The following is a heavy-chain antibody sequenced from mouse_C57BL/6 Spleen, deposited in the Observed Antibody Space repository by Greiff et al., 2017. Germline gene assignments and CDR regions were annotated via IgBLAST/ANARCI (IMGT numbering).Heavy chain of an antibody. D-gene: IGHD2-3*01. Sequence: VQLKESGPVLVKPGASVKMSCKASGYTFTDYYMNWVKQSHGKSLEWIGVINPYNGGTSYNQKFKGKATLTVDKSSSTAYMELNSLTSEDSAVYYCASYDGYYDYFDDWGQGTTLTVSS. CDR1: GYTFTDYY. CDR2: INPYNGGT. V-gene: IGHV1-19*01. J-gene: IGHJ2*01. CDR3: ASYDGYYDYFDD.